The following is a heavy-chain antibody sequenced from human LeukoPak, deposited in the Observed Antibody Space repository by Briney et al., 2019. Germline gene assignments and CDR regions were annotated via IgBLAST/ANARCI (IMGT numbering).Heavy chain of an antibody. Sequence: GGSLRPSCAASGFTFSDYYMSWIRQAPGKGLEWISYSTSSGSTTYYADSVKGRFTISRDNAKNTLYLQMNNLRAEDTAVYYCARARYSYGYWFDPWGQGTLVTVSS. J-gene: IGHJ5*02. D-gene: IGHD5-18*01. V-gene: IGHV3-11*01. CDR1: GFTFSDYY. CDR2: STSSGSTT. CDR3: ARARYSYGYWFDP.